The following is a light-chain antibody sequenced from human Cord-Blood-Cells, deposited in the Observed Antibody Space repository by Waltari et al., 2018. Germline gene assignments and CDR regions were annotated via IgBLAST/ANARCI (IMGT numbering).Light chain of an antibody. J-gene: IGKJ1*01. CDR1: QTVSSN. CDR3: QQYNNWPPT. V-gene: IGKV3-15*01. Sequence: EIVMTQSPATLSVSPRERAPLSCRASQTVSSNLAWYQQKPGQAPRLLIYGASTRATGIPARFSGSGSGTEFTLTISSLQSEDFAVYYCQQYNNWPPTFGQGTKVEIK. CDR2: GAS.